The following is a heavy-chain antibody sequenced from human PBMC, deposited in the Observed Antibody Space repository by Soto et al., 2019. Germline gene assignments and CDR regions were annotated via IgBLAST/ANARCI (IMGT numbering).Heavy chain of an antibody. D-gene: IGHD2-2*01. CDR1: GFSLSTSGVG. CDR3: AHRLGSRYCSSTSCSPFDY. V-gene: IGHV2-5*01. J-gene: IGHJ4*02. CDR2: IYWNDDK. Sequence: SGPTLVNPTQTLTLTCTFSGFSLSTSGVGVGWIRQPPGKALEWLALIYWNDDKRYSPSLKSRLTITKDTSKNQVVLTMTNMDPVDTATYYCAHRLGSRYCSSTSCSPFDYWGQGTLVTVSS.